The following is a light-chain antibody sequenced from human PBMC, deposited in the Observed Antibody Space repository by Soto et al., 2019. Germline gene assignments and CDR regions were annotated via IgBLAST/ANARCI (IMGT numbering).Light chain of an antibody. CDR1: SADIGAFNY. Sequence: QSVLTQPASVSGSPGQSITISFSGTSADIGAFNYVSWYQHHPGEAPQLLIYDVSDRPTGVSARFSACQSANTASLTISGLQADDEADYYCSSYSPSSALVFGGGTKLTVL. CDR2: DVS. J-gene: IGLJ2*01. CDR3: SSYSPSSALV. V-gene: IGLV2-14*03.